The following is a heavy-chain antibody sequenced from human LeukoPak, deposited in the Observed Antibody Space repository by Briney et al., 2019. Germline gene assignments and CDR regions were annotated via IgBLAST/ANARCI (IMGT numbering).Heavy chain of an antibody. CDR2: ISSNGGST. Sequence: PGGSLRLSCAASGFTFSSYAMHWVRQAPGEGLEYVSAISSNGGSTYYANSVKGRFTISRDNSKNTLYLQMGSLRVEDMAVYYCARTQGDFWSGYYWFDPWGQGTLVTVSS. D-gene: IGHD3-3*01. CDR1: GFTFSSYA. J-gene: IGHJ5*02. CDR3: ARTQGDFWSGYYWFDP. V-gene: IGHV3-64*01.